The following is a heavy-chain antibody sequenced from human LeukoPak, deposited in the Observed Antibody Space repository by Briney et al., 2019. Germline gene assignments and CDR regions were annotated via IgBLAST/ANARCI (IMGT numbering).Heavy chain of an antibody. CDR3: AKDDSSSLDV. Sequence: GGSLRLSCAASGFTLSSYAMHWVRQAPGKGLEWVSGISWNSGSIGYADSVKGRFTISRDNAKNSLYLQMNSLRAEDTALYYCAKDDSSSLDVWGQGTTVTVSS. J-gene: IGHJ6*02. CDR2: ISWNSGSI. V-gene: IGHV3-9*01. D-gene: IGHD6-13*01. CDR1: GFTLSSYA.